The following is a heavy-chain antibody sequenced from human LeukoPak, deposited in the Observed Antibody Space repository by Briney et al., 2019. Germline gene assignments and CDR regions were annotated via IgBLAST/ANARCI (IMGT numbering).Heavy chain of an antibody. CDR1: GGSVSSRDYY. D-gene: IGHD1-14*01. J-gene: IGHJ4*02. CDR3: ATIPEDRENYIDY. CDR2: IYYSGTT. Sequence: SETLSLTCTVSGGSVSSRDYYWTWIRQSPGKGLEWVGLIYYSGTTYYSPSLKSRIAMSVDTSKNQFSLRLNSATAADTAVYYCATIPEDRENYIDYWGQGTLVTVSS. V-gene: IGHV4-30-4*01.